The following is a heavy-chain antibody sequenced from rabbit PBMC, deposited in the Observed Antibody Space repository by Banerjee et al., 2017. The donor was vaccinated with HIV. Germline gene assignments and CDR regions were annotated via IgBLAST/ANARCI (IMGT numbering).Heavy chain of an antibody. CDR2: IWVGDSGAT. Sequence: QSLEESGGDLVKPGASLTLTCTASGFSFSGSYWICWVRQAPGRGLEWIACIWVGDSGATYYASWAKGRFTISKTSSTTVTLQMTSLTAADTATYFCARDDSGRPYIFELWGPGTLVTVS. CDR3: ARDDSGRPYIFEL. D-gene: IGHD1-1*01. CDR1: GFSFSGSYW. V-gene: IGHV1S40*01. J-gene: IGHJ4*01.